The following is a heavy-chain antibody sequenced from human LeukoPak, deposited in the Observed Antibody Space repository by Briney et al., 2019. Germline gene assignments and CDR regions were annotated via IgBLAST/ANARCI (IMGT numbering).Heavy chain of an antibody. J-gene: IGHJ3*02. CDR3: ARGEDIVVVPAAMGAFDI. V-gene: IGHV4-59*08. CDR2: IYYSGST. CDR1: GGSISSYY. D-gene: IGHD2-2*01. Sequence: PSETLSLTCTVSGGSISSYYWSWIRQPPGKGLEWIGYIYYSGSTNYNPSLKSRVTISVDTSKNQFSLKLSSVTAADTAVYYCARGEDIVVVPAAMGAFDIWGQGTMVTVSS.